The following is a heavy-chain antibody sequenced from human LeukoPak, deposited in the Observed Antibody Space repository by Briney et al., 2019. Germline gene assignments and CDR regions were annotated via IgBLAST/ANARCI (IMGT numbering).Heavy chain of an antibody. D-gene: IGHD3-22*01. Sequence: ASVKVSYKASGYTFTSYGISWVRQAPGQGLEWMGWISAYNGHTKYAQKFQGRVTMTTDTSTSTAYMELRSLRSDDTAVYYCGRGFPPRRDYDSRGYYSYYFDYWGQGTLVTVSS. CDR2: ISAYNGHT. J-gene: IGHJ4*02. CDR1: GYTFTSYG. V-gene: IGHV1-18*01. CDR3: GRGFPPRRDYDSRGYYSYYFDY.